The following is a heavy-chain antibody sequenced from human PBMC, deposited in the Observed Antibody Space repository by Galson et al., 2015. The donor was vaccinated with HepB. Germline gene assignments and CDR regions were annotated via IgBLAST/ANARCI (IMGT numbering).Heavy chain of an antibody. D-gene: IGHD3-10*01. Sequence: ETLSLTCVVSGGSISHGKWWSWVRQPPGKGLEWIGEIYHSGSTNYNPSLKSRVVISVDKSKNQFSLKLKSVTAADTAVYYCARVEGYGSGSYYNFWFDPWGQGTLVTVSS. CDR3: ARVEGYGSGSYYNFWFDP. CDR2: IYHSGST. J-gene: IGHJ5*02. CDR1: GGSISHGKW. V-gene: IGHV4-4*02.